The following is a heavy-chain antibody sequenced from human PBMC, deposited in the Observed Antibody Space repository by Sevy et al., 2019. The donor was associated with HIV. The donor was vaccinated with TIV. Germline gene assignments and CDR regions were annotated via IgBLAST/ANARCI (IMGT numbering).Heavy chain of an antibody. Sequence: SETLSLTCTVSGASMSSGGYLWTWTRQCPGKGLEWVGYIYYGGTTYYNPSLQSRVTISLDTSNNQFSLRLSSVTAADMVVYYCTRDSSGYGNFDYWGQGTLVTVSS. J-gene: IGHJ4*02. CDR2: IYYGGTT. CDR3: TRDSSGYGNFDY. V-gene: IGHV4-31*03. CDR1: GASMSSGGYL. D-gene: IGHD3-22*01.